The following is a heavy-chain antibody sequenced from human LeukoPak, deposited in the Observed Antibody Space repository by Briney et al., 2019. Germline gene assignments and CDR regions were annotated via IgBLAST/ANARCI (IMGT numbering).Heavy chain of an antibody. V-gene: IGHV3-30*03. CDR3: ARELRIAVAGIDY. CDR2: ISYDGSNK. Sequence: PGGSLRLSCAASGFTFSSYWMSWVRQAPGKGLEWVAVISYDGSNKYYADSVKGRFTISRDNSKNTLYLQMNSLRAEDTAVYYCARELRIAVAGIDYWGQGTLVTVSS. CDR1: GFTFSSYW. J-gene: IGHJ4*02. D-gene: IGHD6-19*01.